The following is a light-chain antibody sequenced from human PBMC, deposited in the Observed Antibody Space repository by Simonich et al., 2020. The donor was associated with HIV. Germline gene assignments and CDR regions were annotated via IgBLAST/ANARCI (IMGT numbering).Light chain of an antibody. CDR1: PSVLNSSNKHNY. CDR3: QQYYSTPPT. Sequence: DIVMTQSPDSLAVSLGERATIHRTATPSVLNSSNKHNYLAWYQQKPGQPPKFLLYWAATRDSGVPDRFSGSGSGTDFPLTISSLQAEDVAIYYCQQYYSTPPTFGQGTKVEIK. V-gene: IGKV4-1*01. J-gene: IGKJ1*01. CDR2: WAA.